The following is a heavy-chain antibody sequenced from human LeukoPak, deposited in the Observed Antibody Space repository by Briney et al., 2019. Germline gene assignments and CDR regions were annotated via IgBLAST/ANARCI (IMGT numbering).Heavy chain of an antibody. CDR1: GGSFSGYY. D-gene: IGHD5-24*01. CDR2: INHSGST. CDR3: ARGDWGMATILSY. Sequence: TPSETLSLTCAVYGGSFSGYYWSWIRQPPGKGLEWIGEINHSGSTNYNPSLKSRVTISVDTSKNQFSLKLSSVTAADTAVYYCARGDWGMATILSYWGRGTLVTVSS. V-gene: IGHV4-34*01. J-gene: IGHJ4*02.